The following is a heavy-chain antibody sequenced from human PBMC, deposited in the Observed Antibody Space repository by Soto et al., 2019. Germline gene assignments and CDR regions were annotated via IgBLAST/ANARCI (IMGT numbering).Heavy chain of an antibody. J-gene: IGHJ3*02. Sequence: QVQLVQSGAEVKKPGSSVKVSCKTSGGPFNNHAINWVRQAPGQGLEWVGLVIPTLATADYAQKFQGRVTLTADEVTKTASLDLSRLGADDTGVYYCASAYCEIADFEIWGQGTLVTVSS. CDR1: GGPFNNHA. D-gene: IGHD2-21*01. CDR3: ASAYCEIADFEI. V-gene: IGHV1-69*01. CDR2: VIPTLATA.